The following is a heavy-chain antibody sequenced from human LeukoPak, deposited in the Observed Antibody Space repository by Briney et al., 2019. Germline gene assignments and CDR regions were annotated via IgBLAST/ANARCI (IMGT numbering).Heavy chain of an antibody. J-gene: IGHJ4*02. Sequence: PGGSLRLSCVASGFTFSNYEINWVRQAPGKGLEWISYISSSGSVIYYVDSVKGRFTISRDNAKNSLYLQMSSLRAEDTAFYYCARGSLTGPETFYFDCWGQGTLVTVSS. V-gene: IGHV3-48*03. D-gene: IGHD3-9*01. CDR1: GFTFSNYE. CDR2: ISSSGSVI. CDR3: ARGSLTGPETFYFDC.